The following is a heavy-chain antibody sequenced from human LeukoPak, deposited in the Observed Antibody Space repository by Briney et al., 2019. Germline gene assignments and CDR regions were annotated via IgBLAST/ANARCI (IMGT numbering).Heavy chain of an antibody. CDR2: ISSSSSYI. D-gene: IGHD6-19*01. CDR1: GFTFSSYS. CDR3: ARVGPSVAGTTDQDY. J-gene: IGHJ4*02. Sequence: GGSLRLSCAASGFTFSSYSMNWVRQAPGKGLEWVLSISSSSSYIYYADSVKGRFTISRDNAKNSLYLQMNSLRAEDTAVYYCARVGPSVAGTTDQDYWGQGTLVTVSS. V-gene: IGHV3-21*01.